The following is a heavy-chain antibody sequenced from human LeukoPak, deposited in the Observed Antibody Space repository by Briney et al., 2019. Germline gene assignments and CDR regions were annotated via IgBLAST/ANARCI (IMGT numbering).Heavy chain of an antibody. CDR1: GGSISSYY. J-gene: IGHJ6*04. CDR3: ARRGDV. V-gene: IGHV4-4*07. Sequence: SETLSLTCTVSGGSISSYYWNWIRQPAGKGLEWIGRIYTSGTTDYNPSLKSRVTISVDTSKNQFSLKLSSVTAADTAVYYCARRGDVWGKGTTVTISS. CDR2: IYTSGTT.